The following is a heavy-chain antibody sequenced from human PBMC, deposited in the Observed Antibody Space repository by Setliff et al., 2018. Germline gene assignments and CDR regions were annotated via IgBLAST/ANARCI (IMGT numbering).Heavy chain of an antibody. D-gene: IGHD4-17*01. CDR2: IGASGDRT. J-gene: IGHJ5*02. CDR3: ARDPNGDFVGAFDP. Sequence: QPGGSLRLSCVASTFTFSKYAMTWVRQAPGKGLEWVSSIGASGDRTYYADSVKGRFTISRGNSRNSLYLQMNSLRVEDTASYFCARDPNGDFVGAFDPWDQGILVTVS. V-gene: IGHV3-23*01. CDR1: TFTFSKYA.